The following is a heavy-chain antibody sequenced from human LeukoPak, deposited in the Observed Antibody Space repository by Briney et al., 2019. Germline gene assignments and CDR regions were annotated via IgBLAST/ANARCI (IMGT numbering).Heavy chain of an antibody. CDR2: IRTETNGATA. CDR3: ARLIAVVVAASSYFDF. J-gene: IGHJ4*02. CDR1: GFTFGEDA. Sequence: PGGSLRLSCTASGFTFGEDAMSWFRQAPGKGLEWVGFIRTETNGATAEYAASVKGRFSISRDDSKSIAYLQMNSLKTEDTAVYYCARLIAVVVAASSYFDFWAREPGSPSPQ. V-gene: IGHV3-49*03. D-gene: IGHD2-15*01.